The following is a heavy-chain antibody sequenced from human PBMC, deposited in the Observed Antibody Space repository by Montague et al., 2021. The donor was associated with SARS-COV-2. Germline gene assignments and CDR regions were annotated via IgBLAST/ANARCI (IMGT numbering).Heavy chain of an antibody. D-gene: IGHD3-16*01. Sequence: SETLSLTCVVSGDSISTDNCCTSVRLPPGKGLEWVVEFYHTGSTTYKPSITCLVSMSVDKFWNQISLRLTAVTAAGTASSAGARKGRGRSDLADWGQGTLVTVSS. V-gene: IGHV4-4*02. CDR2: FYHTGST. J-gene: IGHJ4*02. CDR1: GDSISTDNC. CDR3: ARKGRGRSDLAD.